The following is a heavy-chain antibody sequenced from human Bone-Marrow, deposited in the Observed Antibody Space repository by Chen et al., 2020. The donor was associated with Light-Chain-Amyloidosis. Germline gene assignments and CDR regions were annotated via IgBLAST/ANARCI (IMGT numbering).Heavy chain of an antibody. D-gene: IGHD3-9*01. J-gene: IGHJ3*02. CDR2: RRVRGGSR. CDR3: AKDISYDDILPGYPADAFYI. V-gene: IGHV3-23*04. CDR1: GFAFSSYA. Sequence: EVQLVESGGGLLQRGGSLRLSCAASGFAFSSYAMSWVRQAPGKGLEWVSLRRVRGGSRYSGDSVNARLTISRDDSKNPLSLQVNSLRADDTAVYYCAKDISYDDILPGYPADAFYIWGQGTMVTVSS.